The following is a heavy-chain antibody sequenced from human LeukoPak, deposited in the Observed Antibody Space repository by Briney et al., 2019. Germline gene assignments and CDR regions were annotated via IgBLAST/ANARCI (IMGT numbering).Heavy chain of an antibody. D-gene: IGHD3-22*01. Sequence: GGSLRLSCAASGFTFSRYWMTWVRQAPGKGLQWVANIKQDGSEQYYVGSVMGRFTISRDKANNSLYLQMNSLRPEDTAVFYCARRRDVGVYYSKRLDYGGREPRVTVSS. CDR2: IKQDGSEQ. CDR1: GFTFSRYW. V-gene: IGHV3-7*01. J-gene: IGHJ4*02. CDR3: ARRRDVGVYYSKRLDY.